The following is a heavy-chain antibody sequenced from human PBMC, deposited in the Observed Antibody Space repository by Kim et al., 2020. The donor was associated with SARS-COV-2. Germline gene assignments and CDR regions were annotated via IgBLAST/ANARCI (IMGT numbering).Heavy chain of an antibody. CDR1: GYTFTDYY. V-gene: IGHV1-2*02. CDR3: ASGYYDNNAQRTSYLFDY. CDR2: MNPNTGGT. Sequence: ASVKVSCKASGYTFTDYYIHWVRQAPGQGLEWMGWMNPNTGGTNYAQNFQGRVTMTRDTSISTAYMGLSRLRSDDTAIYFCASGYYDNNAQRTSYLFDYWGQGTLVTVSS. D-gene: IGHD3-22*01. J-gene: IGHJ4*02.